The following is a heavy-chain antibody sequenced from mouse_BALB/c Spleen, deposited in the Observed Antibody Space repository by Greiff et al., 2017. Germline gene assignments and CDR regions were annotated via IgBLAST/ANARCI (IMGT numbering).Heavy chain of an antibody. J-gene: IGHJ4*01. Sequence: EVQGVESGGGLVQPGGSRKLSCAASGFTFSSFGMHWVRQAPEKGLEWVAYISSGSSTIYYADTVKGRFTISRDNPKNTLFLQMTSLRSEDTAMYYCARYYDYDPRAMDYWGQGTSVTVSS. CDR1: GFTFSSFG. D-gene: IGHD2-4*01. V-gene: IGHV5-17*02. CDR2: ISSGSSTI. CDR3: ARYYDYDPRAMDY.